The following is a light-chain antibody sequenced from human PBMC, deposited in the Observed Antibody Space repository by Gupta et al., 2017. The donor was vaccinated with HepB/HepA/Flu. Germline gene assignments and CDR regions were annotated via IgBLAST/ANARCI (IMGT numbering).Light chain of an antibody. CDR3: MQAHNTPLT. CDR2: LGS. Sequence: DIVMTQSPLSLPVTPGEPASISCSSSQSLLHSNGYNYLDWYLQKPGQSPQLLIYLGSNRESGVPERFSGSGSGTDFTLNISRVQAEDFGVYYCMQAHNTPLTFGRGTKVEIK. V-gene: IGKV2-28*01. CDR1: QSLLHSNGYNY. J-gene: IGKJ4*01.